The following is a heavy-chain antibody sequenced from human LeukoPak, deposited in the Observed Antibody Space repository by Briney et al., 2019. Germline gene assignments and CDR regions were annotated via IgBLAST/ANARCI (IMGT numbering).Heavy chain of an antibody. CDR3: AKDPSTGDSSGWYFDL. V-gene: IGHV3-21*01. Sequence: GGSLRLSCAASGFTFSTYSMNWVRQAPGKGLEWVSSISSSGVYIYYADSKKGRFTTSRDNAKNSLFLQMNSLRAEDTAVYYCAKDPSTGDSSGWYFDLWGRGTLVTVSS. J-gene: IGHJ2*01. CDR2: ISSSGVYI. CDR1: GFTFSTYS. D-gene: IGHD2-21*02.